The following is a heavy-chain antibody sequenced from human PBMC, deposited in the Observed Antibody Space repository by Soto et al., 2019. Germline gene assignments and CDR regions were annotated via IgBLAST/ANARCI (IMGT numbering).Heavy chain of an antibody. CDR2: IYYSGST. D-gene: IGHD1-26*01. Sequence: QVQLQESGPGLVKPSETLSLTCTVSGGSISSYYWSWIRQPPGKGLEWIGYIYYSGSTNYNPSLKSRVTIPVDPPKNPLSLKLSSVTAADTAVYYCARWDATRYFDYWGQGTLVTVSS. CDR3: ARWDATRYFDY. J-gene: IGHJ4*02. V-gene: IGHV4-59*01. CDR1: GGSISSYY.